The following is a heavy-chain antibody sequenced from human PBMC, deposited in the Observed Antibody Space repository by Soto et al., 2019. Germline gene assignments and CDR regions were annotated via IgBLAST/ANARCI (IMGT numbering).Heavy chain of an antibody. Sequence: EVQLVESGGGLVQPGRSLRLSCAASGFTFDDYAMHWVRQAPGKGLEWVSGISWNSGSIGYADSVKGRFTISRDNAKNYLYLQMNSLRAEDTALYYCAKDISCSSTSCGSGGYYYYMDVWGKGTTVTVSS. CDR3: AKDISCSSTSCGSGGYYYYMDV. V-gene: IGHV3-9*01. J-gene: IGHJ6*03. CDR1: GFTFDDYA. D-gene: IGHD2-2*01. CDR2: ISWNSGSI.